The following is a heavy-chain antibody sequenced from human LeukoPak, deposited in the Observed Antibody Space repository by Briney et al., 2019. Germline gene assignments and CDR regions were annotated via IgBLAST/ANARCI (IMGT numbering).Heavy chain of an antibody. CDR3: AREVKGSGSKSGVDC. J-gene: IGHJ4*02. V-gene: IGHV1-8*01. Sequence: ASVKVSCKASGYTFTSYDINWVRQATGHGLEWMGWMNPNSGNTGYAQKFQGRVTMTRNTSISTAYMELSSLRSEDTAVYYCAREVKGSGSKSGVDCWSQGTLVTVSS. CDR1: GYTFTSYD. CDR2: MNPNSGNT. D-gene: IGHD3-10*01.